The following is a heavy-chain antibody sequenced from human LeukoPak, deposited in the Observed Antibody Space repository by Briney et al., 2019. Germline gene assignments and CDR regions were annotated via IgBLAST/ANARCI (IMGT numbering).Heavy chain of an antibody. CDR3: ARDPAGSGKVYNWFDF. Sequence: GGSLRLSCAASGFIFSSYGMHWVRQAPGKGLEWVAIIWYDGSIKYYGDSVKGRFTISRDNPKNTLYLQMNSLRAEDTAVCFCARDPAGSGKVYNWFDFWGQGTLVTVSS. CDR1: GFIFSSYG. V-gene: IGHV3-33*01. CDR2: IWYDGSIK. J-gene: IGHJ5*01. D-gene: IGHD1-26*01.